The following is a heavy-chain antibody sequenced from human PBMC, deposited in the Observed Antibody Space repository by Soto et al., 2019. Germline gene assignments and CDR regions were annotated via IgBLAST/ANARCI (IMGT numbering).Heavy chain of an antibody. CDR2: IIPIFGTA. J-gene: IGHJ5*02. D-gene: IGHD6-6*01. CDR3: VRGGSIAPDNWFDP. Sequence: GASVKVSCKASGGTFSSYAISWVRQAPGQGLEWMGGIIPIFGTANYAQKFQGRVTITADESTSTAYMELSSLRSEDTAVYYCVRGGSIAPDNWFDPWGQGTLVTVSS. V-gene: IGHV1-69*13. CDR1: GGTFSSYA.